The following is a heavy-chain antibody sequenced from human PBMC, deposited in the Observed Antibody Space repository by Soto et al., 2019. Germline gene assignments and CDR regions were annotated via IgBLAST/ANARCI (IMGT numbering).Heavy chain of an antibody. V-gene: IGHV3-30*18. CDR3: AKDRGYGNPSEFDY. D-gene: IGHD3-10*01. CDR2: ISYDGSNK. J-gene: IGHJ4*02. Sequence: GGSLRLSCAASGFTFSSYGMHWVRQAPGKGLEWVAVISYDGSNKYYADSVKGRFTNSRDNAKNSLYLQMNSLRAEDTAVYYCAKDRGYGNPSEFDYWGQGTLVTVSS. CDR1: GFTFSSYG.